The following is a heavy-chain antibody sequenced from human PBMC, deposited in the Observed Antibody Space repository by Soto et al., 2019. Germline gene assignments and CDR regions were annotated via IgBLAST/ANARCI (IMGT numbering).Heavy chain of an antibody. D-gene: IGHD2-2*01. Sequence: QVQLVQSGAEVKKPGASVKVSCKASGYTFTSYDINWVRQATGQGLEWMGWMNPNSGNTGYAQKFQGRVTMTRNTSISTAYMELSSLRSEDPAVYYCARGGIVVVPAATKARYYYGMDVWGQGTTVTGSS. CDR1: GYTFTSYD. V-gene: IGHV1-8*01. J-gene: IGHJ6*02. CDR2: MNPNSGNT. CDR3: ARGGIVVVPAATKARYYYGMDV.